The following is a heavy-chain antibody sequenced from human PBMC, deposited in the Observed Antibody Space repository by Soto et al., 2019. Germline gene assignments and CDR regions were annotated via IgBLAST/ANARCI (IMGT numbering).Heavy chain of an antibody. V-gene: IGHV4-34*01. CDR3: ARGYGYYYYYMDV. Sequence: VQLQQWGAGLLKPSETLSLTCAVYGGSFSGYYWSWIRQPPGKGLEWIGEINHSGSTNYNPSLKSRVTISVDTSKNQFSLKLSSVTAADTAVYYCARGYGYYYYYMDVWGKGTTVTVSS. J-gene: IGHJ6*03. CDR2: INHSGST. CDR1: GGSFSGYY. D-gene: IGHD4-17*01.